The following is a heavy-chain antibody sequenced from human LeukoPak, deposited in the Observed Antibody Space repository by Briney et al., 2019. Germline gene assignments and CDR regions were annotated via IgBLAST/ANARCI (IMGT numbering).Heavy chain of an antibody. CDR1: EFTLGSYA. J-gene: IGHJ3*02. Sequence: PGGSLRLSCAASEFTLGSYAMSWVRQAPGKGLEWVSYISSSGSRIYNADSVKGRFTISRDNAKNSLYLQMNSLRAEDTAVYFCARAFNDGFDIWGQGTMVTVSS. CDR3: ARAFNDGFDI. V-gene: IGHV3-48*04. CDR2: ISSSGSRI.